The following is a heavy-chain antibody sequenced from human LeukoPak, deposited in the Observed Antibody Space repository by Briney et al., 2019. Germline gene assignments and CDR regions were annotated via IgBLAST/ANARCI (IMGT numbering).Heavy chain of an antibody. CDR2: ISGSGGST. CDR3: AKAGGYSYEDRGYFDY. V-gene: IGHV3-23*01. Sequence: PGGSLRLSCAASGFTFSSYAMSWARQAPGKGLEWVSAISGSGGSTYYADSVKGRFTISRDNSKNTLYLQMNSLRAEDTAVYYCAKAGGYSYEDRGYFDYWGQGTLVTVSS. CDR1: GFTFSSYA. J-gene: IGHJ4*02. D-gene: IGHD5-18*01.